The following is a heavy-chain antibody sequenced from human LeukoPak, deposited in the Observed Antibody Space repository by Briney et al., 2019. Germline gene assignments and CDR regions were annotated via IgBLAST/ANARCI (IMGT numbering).Heavy chain of an antibody. D-gene: IGHD3-10*01. V-gene: IGHV3-23*01. CDR2: ISGSGGST. CDR3: ARGVVRGVIILYYYYYMDV. CDR1: GFTFSSDA. Sequence: GGSLRLSCAAPGFTFSSDAMSWVRQAPGKGLEWVSAISGSGGSTYYADSVKGRFTISRDNSKNTLYLQMNSLRAEDTAVYYCARGVVRGVIILYYYYYMDVWGKGTTVTVSS. J-gene: IGHJ6*03.